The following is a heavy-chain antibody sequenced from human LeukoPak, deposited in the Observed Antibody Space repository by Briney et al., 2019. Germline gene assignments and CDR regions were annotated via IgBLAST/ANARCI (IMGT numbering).Heavy chain of an antibody. CDR1: GVTFSSYS. CDR3: ARGVRRVVSYYMEV. CDR2: ISSSSSYI. Sequence: PGGSLRLSCAASGVTFSSYSMNWVRQAPGKGLEWVSSISSSSSYIYYADSVKGRFTISRDNAKNSLYLQMNSLRAEDTAVYYCARGVRRVVSYYMEVWGKGTTVTVSS. D-gene: IGHD2-2*01. J-gene: IGHJ6*03. V-gene: IGHV3-21*01.